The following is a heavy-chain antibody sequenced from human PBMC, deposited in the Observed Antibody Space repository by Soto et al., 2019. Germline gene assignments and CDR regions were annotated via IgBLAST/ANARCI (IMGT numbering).Heavy chain of an antibody. V-gene: IGHV3-23*01. CDR1: EDPSIHYA. J-gene: IGHJ4*02. Sequence: WVPLRESRGAAEDPSIHYAMSWIRQTPGKGLEWVSALTSDGIGKYYTDSVRGRFTISRDNSENTLYLQMNNLRAEDTAMYYCSKSLAGAGKVDFGYWGRRTLVTVSS. D-gene: IGHD6-19*01. CDR2: LTSDGIGK. CDR3: SKSLAGAGKVDFGY.